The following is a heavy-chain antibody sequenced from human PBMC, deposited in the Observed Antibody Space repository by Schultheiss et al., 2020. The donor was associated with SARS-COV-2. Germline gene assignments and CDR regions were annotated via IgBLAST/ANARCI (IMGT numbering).Heavy chain of an antibody. CDR2: ISSSSSYI. V-gene: IGHV3-21*01. D-gene: IGHD3-3*01. CDR3: ARYTLINDFWSGYSFYFDY. CDR1: GFTFSSYS. Sequence: GGSLRLSCAASGFTFSSYSMNWVRQAPGKGLEWVSSISSSSSYIYYADSVKGRFTISRDNAKNSLYLQMNSLRAEDTAVYYCARYTLINDFWSGYSFYFDYWGQGTLVTVSS. J-gene: IGHJ4*02.